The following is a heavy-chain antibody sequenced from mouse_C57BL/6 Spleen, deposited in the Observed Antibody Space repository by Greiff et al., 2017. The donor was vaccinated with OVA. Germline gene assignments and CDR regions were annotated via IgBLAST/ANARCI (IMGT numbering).Heavy chain of an antibody. CDR3: AIYYDYDWFAY. J-gene: IGHJ3*01. V-gene: IGHV1-42*01. CDR1: GYSFTGYY. D-gene: IGHD2-4*01. Sequence: EVQLQQSGPELVKPGASVKISCQASGYSFTGYYMNWVKQSPEKSLEWIGEINPSPGGTTYNQKFKAKATLTVDKSSSTADMQLKSLTSEDSAVYYCAIYYDYDWFAYWGQGTLVTVSA. CDR2: INPSPGGT.